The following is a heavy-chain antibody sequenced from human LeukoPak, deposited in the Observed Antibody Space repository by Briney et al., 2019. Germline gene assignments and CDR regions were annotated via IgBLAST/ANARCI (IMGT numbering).Heavy chain of an antibody. D-gene: IGHD6-6*01. J-gene: IGHJ4*02. CDR3: ARDGPYSSSSRVVGPRTSGGGGFDY. V-gene: IGHV1-69*05. CDR1: GGTFSSYA. Sequence: SVKVSCKASGGTFSSYAISWVRQAPGQGLEWMGVIIPIFWTTNYAQKFQGRVTITTDASTSTSYMELSSLRSEDTAVYYCARDGPYSSSSRVVGPRTSGGGGFDYWGQGTLITVSS. CDR2: IIPIFWTT.